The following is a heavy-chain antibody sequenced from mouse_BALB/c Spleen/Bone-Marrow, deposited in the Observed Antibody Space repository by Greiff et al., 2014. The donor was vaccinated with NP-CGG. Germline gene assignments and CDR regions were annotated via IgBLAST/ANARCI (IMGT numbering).Heavy chain of an antibody. CDR2: INPYNGAT. D-gene: IGHD1-1*01. J-gene: IGHJ2*01. CDR1: GYSFTGYY. V-gene: IGHV1-31*01. Sequence: EVMLVESGPELVKPGASVKISCKASGYSFTGYYMHWVKQSHVKSLEWIGRINPYNGATSYNQNFKDKASLTVDKSSSTAYMEPHSLTSEDPAVYYCERGIYYGGYFDYWGQGPLSQSPQ. CDR3: ERGIYYGGYFDY.